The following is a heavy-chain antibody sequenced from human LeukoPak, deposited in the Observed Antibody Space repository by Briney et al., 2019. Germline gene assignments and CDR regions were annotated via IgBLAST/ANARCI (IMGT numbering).Heavy chain of an antibody. D-gene: IGHD2-21*02. CDR2: IRNKAYGGTK. CDR3: VRSRRVSCGGACYSFDY. CDR1: GFTLDDYG. J-gene: IGHJ4*02. Sequence: GGSLRLSCTASGFTLDDYGVSWFRQAPGKGLEWVGFIRNKAYGGTKEYAASVKDRFTISRDDSESIAYLQMNSLKNEDTAVYYCVRSRRVSCGGACYSFDYWGQGTPVTVSS. V-gene: IGHV3-49*03.